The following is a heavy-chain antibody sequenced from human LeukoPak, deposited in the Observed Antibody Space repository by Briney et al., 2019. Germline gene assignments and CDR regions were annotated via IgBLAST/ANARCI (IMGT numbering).Heavy chain of an antibody. CDR1: GGSISSYY. CDR3: ARTRMAGTGGWFDP. J-gene: IGHJ5*02. CDR2: IYTSGST. D-gene: IGHD6-19*01. Sequence: PSETLSLTCTVSGGSISSYYWSWIRQPAGKGLEWIGRIYTSGSTNYNPSLKSRVTMSVDTSKNQFSLKLSSVTAADTAVHYCARTRMAGTGGWFDPWGQGTLVTVSS. V-gene: IGHV4-4*07.